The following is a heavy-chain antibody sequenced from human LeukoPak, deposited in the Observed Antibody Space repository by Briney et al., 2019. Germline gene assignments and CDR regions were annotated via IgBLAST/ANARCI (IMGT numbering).Heavy chain of an antibody. J-gene: IGHJ5*02. Sequence: ASVKLSCKASGGTFTSYGISWVRQAPGQGLEWMGWISAYNGNTNYAQKLQGRVTMTTDTSTSTAYMELRSLRSDDTAVYYCASTYYYDSSGYYYGSWFDPWGQGTLVTVSS. CDR1: GGTFTSYG. CDR2: ISAYNGNT. D-gene: IGHD3-22*01. CDR3: ASTYYYDSSGYYYGSWFDP. V-gene: IGHV1-18*01.